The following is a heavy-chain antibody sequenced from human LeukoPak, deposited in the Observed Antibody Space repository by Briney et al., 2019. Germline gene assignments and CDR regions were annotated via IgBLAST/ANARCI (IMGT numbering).Heavy chain of an antibody. CDR3: ARDQTIFGVVIPYYFDY. V-gene: IGHV1-2*02. Sequence: ASVKVSCKASGYTFTGYYMHWVRQAPGQGLEWMGWINPNSGGTNYAQKFQGRVTMTRDTSISTAYMELSRLRSDDTAVYYCARDQTIFGVVIPYYFDYWGQGTLVTVSS. CDR2: INPNSGGT. CDR1: GYTFTGYY. J-gene: IGHJ4*02. D-gene: IGHD3-3*01.